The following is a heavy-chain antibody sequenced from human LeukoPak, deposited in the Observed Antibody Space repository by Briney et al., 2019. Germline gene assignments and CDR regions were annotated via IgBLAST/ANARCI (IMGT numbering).Heavy chain of an antibody. CDR2: IYHDGST. CDR1: GYSISSGAY. J-gene: IGHJ4*02. CDR3: VRDPPDY. Sequence: SETLSLNCAVSGYSISSGAYWGWIRQPPGKGLQWIGCIYHDGSTYYNPSLQSRVTISVDTSKNQFSLKLTSVTATDTAVYYCVRDPPDYWGQGTLVTVSS. V-gene: IGHV4-38-2*02.